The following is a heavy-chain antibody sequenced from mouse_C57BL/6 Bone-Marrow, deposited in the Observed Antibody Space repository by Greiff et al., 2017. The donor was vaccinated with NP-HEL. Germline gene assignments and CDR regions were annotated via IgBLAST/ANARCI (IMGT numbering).Heavy chain of an antibody. CDR2: IDPSDSYT. CDR1: GYTFTSYW. CDR3: AREIRYGIPPYWYFDV. V-gene: IGHV1-50*01. Sequence: QVQLKQPGAELVKPGASVKLSCKASGYTFTSYWMQWVKQRPGQGLEWIGEIDPSDSYTNSNQKFKGKATLTVDTSSSTAYMQLSSLTSEDSAVYYCAREIRYGIPPYWYFDVWGTGTTVTVSS. D-gene: IGHD2-12*01. J-gene: IGHJ1*03.